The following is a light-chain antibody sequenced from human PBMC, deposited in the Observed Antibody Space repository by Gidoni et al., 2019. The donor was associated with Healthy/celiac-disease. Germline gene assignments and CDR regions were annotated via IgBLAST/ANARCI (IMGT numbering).Light chain of an antibody. V-gene: IGKV3-15*01. Sequence: EIVMTQSLATLSVSPGERATLSCRASPSVSSNLAWYQQKPGQAPRLLIYGASTRATGIPARFSGSGSGTEFTLTISSLQSEDFAVYYCQQYNNWPPWTFGQGTKVEIK. J-gene: IGKJ1*01. CDR1: PSVSSN. CDR3: QQYNNWPPWT. CDR2: GAS.